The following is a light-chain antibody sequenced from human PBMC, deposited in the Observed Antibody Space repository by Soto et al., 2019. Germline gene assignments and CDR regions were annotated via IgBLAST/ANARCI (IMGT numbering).Light chain of an antibody. CDR1: QTINSF. CDR2: DAS. J-gene: IGKJ1*01. Sequence: DIQITKSPSTLSASLGDRGTITCRSIQTINSFLAWYQQTPAKAPKLLIYDASSLQSGVPSMFSGGGSGTEFTLSISGLEADDFATSHCQPYYRYPGPFGQGTKPDIK. CDR3: QPYYRYPGP. V-gene: IGKV1-5*01.